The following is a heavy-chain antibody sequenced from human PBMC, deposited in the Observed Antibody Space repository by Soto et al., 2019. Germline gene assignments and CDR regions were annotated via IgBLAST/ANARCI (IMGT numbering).Heavy chain of an antibody. J-gene: IGHJ5*02. CDR2: INHSGST. D-gene: IGHD2-21*02. CDR3: ARASGLDVVVTA. CDR1: GGSFSGYY. Sequence: SETLSLTCAVHGGSFSGYYWSWIRQPPGKGLEWIGEINHSGSTNYNPSLKSRVTISVDTSKDQFSLKLSSVTAADTAVYYCARASGLDVVVTAWGQGTLVTVSS. V-gene: IGHV4-34*01.